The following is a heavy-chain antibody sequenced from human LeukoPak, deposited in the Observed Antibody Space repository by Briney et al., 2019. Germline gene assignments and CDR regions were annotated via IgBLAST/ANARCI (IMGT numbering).Heavy chain of an antibody. Sequence: GSLRLSCAASGFTFSFYAMSWVRQAPGKGPEWVSGTNDSGGSTYYADSVKGRFTISRDNSKNTLYLQMNSLRADDTAVYYCAKAGVWGSYHLHYFDYWGQGTLVTVSS. CDR1: GFTFSFYA. D-gene: IGHD3-16*02. CDR3: AKAGVWGSYHLHYFDY. J-gene: IGHJ4*02. V-gene: IGHV3-23*01. CDR2: TNDSGGST.